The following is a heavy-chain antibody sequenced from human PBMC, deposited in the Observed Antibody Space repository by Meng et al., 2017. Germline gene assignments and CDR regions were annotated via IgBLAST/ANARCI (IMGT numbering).Heavy chain of an antibody. CDR1: GFTFSNAW. Sequence: GGSLRLSCAASGFTFSNAWMTWVRQAPGKGLEWIGRMKSNVDGGTVDYAAAVKGRFFISRDDSENTFYLQMNSLRAEDTGLYYCARDLRFLVYWGQGILVTVSS. J-gene: IGHJ4*02. D-gene: IGHD3-3*01. CDR3: ARDLRFLVY. V-gene: IGHV3-15*01. CDR2: MKSNVDGGTV.